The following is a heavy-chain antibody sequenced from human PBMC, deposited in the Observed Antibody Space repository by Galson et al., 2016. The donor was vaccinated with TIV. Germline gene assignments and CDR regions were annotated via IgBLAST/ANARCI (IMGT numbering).Heavy chain of an antibody. V-gene: IGHV1-2*02. J-gene: IGHJ4*02. D-gene: IGHD7-27*01. Sequence: SVKVSCKASGYIFINYYIHWVRQAPGQGLGWLGWFNPDSGATQYAQKFQGRVTMTRDTSISTAYMELRRLISDDTAVYYCARVNWARAFDYWGQGTQVTVSP. CDR1: GYIFINYY. CDR3: ARVNWARAFDY. CDR2: FNPDSGAT.